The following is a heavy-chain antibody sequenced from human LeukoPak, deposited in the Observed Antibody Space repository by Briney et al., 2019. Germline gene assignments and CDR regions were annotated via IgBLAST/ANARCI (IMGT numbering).Heavy chain of an antibody. V-gene: IGHV4-38-2*02. Sequence: PSETLSLTCTVSGYSISSGYYWGWIRQPPGKGLEWIGSINHSGSTNYNPSLKSRVTISVDTSKNQFSLKLSSVTAADTAVYYCARIRATSIWGQGTLVTVSS. CDR2: INHSGST. CDR1: GYSISSGYY. D-gene: IGHD3-10*01. CDR3: ARIRATSI. J-gene: IGHJ4*02.